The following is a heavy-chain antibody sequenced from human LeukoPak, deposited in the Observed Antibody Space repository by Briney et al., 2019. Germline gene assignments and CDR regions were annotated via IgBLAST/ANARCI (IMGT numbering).Heavy chain of an antibody. CDR2: ISGSGGST. CDR1: GFTFSSYA. V-gene: IGHV3-23*01. CDR3: AKDDVVGATTANYFDY. J-gene: IGHJ4*02. Sequence: GGSLRLSCAASGFTFSSYAMSWVRRAPGKGLEWVSAISGSGGSTYYADSVKGRFTISRDNSKNTLYLQMNSRRAEDTVVYYGAKDDVVGATTANYFDYWGQGTLVTVSS. D-gene: IGHD1-26*01.